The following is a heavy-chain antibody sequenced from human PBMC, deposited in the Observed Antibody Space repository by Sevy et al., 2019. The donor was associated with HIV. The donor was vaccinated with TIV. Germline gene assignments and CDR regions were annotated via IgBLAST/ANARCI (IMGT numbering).Heavy chain of an antibody. CDR1: GYTFTSYD. Sequence: ASVKVSCKATGYTFTSYDINWVRQATAQGLEWMGWMNPNSGNIDYAQKFQGRVTMTRYTSKNTAYMELSSLRSEDTAVYYCAGGDEHSYGEGISFSNGMDVWGQGTTVTVSS. J-gene: IGHJ6*02. D-gene: IGHD5-18*01. V-gene: IGHV1-8*01. CDR2: MNPNSGNI. CDR3: AGGDEHSYGEGISFSNGMDV.